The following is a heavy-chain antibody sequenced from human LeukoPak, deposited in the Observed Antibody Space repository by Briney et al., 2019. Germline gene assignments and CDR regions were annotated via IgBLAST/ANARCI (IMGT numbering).Heavy chain of an antibody. Sequence: GASLKISCKGSGYTFSSYWIGWVRQMPGKVLEWMGIIYPGDSDTRYSPSLQGQVTISVDTSIGTAYLQWSSLKASDTAIYYCARQKDFRLDYWGQGTLVTVSS. D-gene: IGHD3-3*01. J-gene: IGHJ4*02. CDR1: GYTFSSYW. CDR3: ARQKDFRLDY. V-gene: IGHV5-51*01. CDR2: IYPGDSDT.